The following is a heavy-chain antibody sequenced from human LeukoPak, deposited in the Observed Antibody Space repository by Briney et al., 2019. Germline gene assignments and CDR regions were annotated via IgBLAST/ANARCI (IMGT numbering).Heavy chain of an antibody. CDR1: GGSISSYY. CDR2: IYYSGST. D-gene: IGHD5-18*01. V-gene: IGHV4-59*08. J-gene: IGHJ4*02. Sequence: KPSETLSLTCTVSGGSISSYYWSWIRQPPGKGLEWIGYIYYSGSTNYNPSLKSRVTISVDTSKNQFSLKLSSVTAADTAVYYCASCGYSYGCDYWGQGTLVTVSS. CDR3: ASCGYSYGCDY.